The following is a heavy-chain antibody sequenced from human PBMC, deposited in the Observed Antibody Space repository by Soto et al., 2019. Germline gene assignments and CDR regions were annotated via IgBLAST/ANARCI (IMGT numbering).Heavy chain of an antibody. V-gene: IGHV3-23*01. CDR2: ISGSGGST. J-gene: IGHJ4*02. D-gene: IGHD3-3*01. CDR3: AKGTHPTYYDFWSGPGDYFDY. CDR1: GFTFSSYA. Sequence: GGSLRLSCAASGFTFSSYAMSWVRQAPGKGLEWVSAISGSGGSTYYADSVKGRFTISRDNSKNTLYLQMNSLRAEDTAVYYYAKGTHPTYYDFWSGPGDYFDYWGQGTLVTVSS.